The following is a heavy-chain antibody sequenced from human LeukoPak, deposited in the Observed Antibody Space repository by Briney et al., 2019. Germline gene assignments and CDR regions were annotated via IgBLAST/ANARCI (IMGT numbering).Heavy chain of an antibody. CDR1: GFTFSDHY. CDR2: TRNKANSYTT. V-gene: IGHV3-72*01. D-gene: IGHD3-10*01. J-gene: IGHJ4*02. Sequence: GGSLRLSCAASGFTFSDHYMHWVRQAPGKGLEWVGRTRNKANSYTTEYAASVKGRFTISRDDSKNSLYLQMNSLKTEDTAVYYCAKNYGSGSYYYDYWGQGTLVTVSS. CDR3: AKNYGSGSYYYDY.